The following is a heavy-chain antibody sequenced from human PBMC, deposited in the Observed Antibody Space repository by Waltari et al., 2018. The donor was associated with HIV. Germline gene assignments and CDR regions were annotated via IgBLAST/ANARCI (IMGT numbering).Heavy chain of an antibody. CDR1: TLIYTDFA. CDR3: VKDSGRAADVFDL. Sequence: EGDRVDHSVALGLPCIAYTLIYTDFAMDWVRQAPGKVLEWVSAIRGGGETFYADSVKGRFTISRDNSKNTLYLQMNSLRADDAAVYYCVKDSGRAADVFDLWGQGTMVTVSS. J-gene: IGHJ3*01. CDR2: IRGGGET. V-gene: IGHV3-23*01. D-gene: IGHD3-10*01.